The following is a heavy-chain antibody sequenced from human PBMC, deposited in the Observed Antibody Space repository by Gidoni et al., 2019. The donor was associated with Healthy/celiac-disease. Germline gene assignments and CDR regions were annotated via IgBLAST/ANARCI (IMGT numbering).Heavy chain of an antibody. CDR1: GFTFSSYS. CDR3: ARDPGTLDAFDI. Sequence: EVQLVESGGGLLQPGGALRLSCAASGFTFSSYSMNWVRQAPGKGLEWVSYISSSSSTIYYADSVKGRFTISRDNAKNSLYLQMNSLRAEDTAVYYCARDPGTLDAFDIWGQGTMVTVSS. J-gene: IGHJ3*02. D-gene: IGHD3-10*01. V-gene: IGHV3-48*01. CDR2: ISSSSSTI.